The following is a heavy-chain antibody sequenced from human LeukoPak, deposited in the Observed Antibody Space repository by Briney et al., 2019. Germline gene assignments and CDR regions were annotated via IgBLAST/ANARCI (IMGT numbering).Heavy chain of an antibody. Sequence: PGGSLRLSCAASGFTFSSYWMHWVRQAPGKGLVWVSRINSDGSSTSYADSVKGRFTISRDNAKNTLYLQMNSLRAEDTAAYYCARQGYGSSVGVYWGQGTLVTVSS. CDR3: ARQGYGSSVGVY. J-gene: IGHJ4*02. D-gene: IGHD2-15*01. CDR2: INSDGSST. CDR1: GFTFSSYW. V-gene: IGHV3-74*01.